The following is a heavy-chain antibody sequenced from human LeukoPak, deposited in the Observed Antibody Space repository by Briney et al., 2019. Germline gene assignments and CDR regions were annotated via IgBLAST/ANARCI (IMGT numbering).Heavy chain of an antibody. Sequence: GESLKISCKGSGYSFPNYWIGWARQLPGKGLEWMGFIYPGDSDTRYSPSFQGQVTISVDKSISTAYLQWSSLKASDTAMYYCARHADYGDNSKLGYWGQGTLVTVSS. V-gene: IGHV5-51*01. D-gene: IGHD4-23*01. CDR1: GYSFPNYW. CDR3: ARHADYGDNSKLGY. CDR2: IYPGDSDT. J-gene: IGHJ4*02.